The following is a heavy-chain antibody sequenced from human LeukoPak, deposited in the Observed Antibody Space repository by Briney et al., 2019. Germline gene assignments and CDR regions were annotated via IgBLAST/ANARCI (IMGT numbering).Heavy chain of an antibody. V-gene: IGHV3-7*01. Sequence: PGGSLRLSCAASGPIFGSRWMSWIRQAPGKGLEWVANIKRDGSGEYYLDSVKGRFTISRDNAKNSLYLQMNSLRAEDTAVYYCASLLGDKTIFDFWGQGTLVTVSS. CDR1: GPIFGSRW. CDR2: IKRDGSGE. CDR3: ASLLGDKTIFDF. D-gene: IGHD1-26*01. J-gene: IGHJ4*02.